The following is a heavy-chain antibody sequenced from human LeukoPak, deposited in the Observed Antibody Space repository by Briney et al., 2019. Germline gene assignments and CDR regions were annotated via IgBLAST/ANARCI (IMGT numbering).Heavy chain of an antibody. Sequence: GGSLRLSCAASGFTVSSNYMSWVRQAPGKGLEWVSVIYSGGSTYYADSVKGRFTISRDNSENTLYLQMNSLRAEDTAVYYCARVGSSSLDYYYYYMDVWGKGTTVTVSS. CDR1: GFTVSSNY. V-gene: IGHV3-66*02. CDR2: IYSGGST. D-gene: IGHD6-13*01. J-gene: IGHJ6*03. CDR3: ARVGSSSLDYYYYYMDV.